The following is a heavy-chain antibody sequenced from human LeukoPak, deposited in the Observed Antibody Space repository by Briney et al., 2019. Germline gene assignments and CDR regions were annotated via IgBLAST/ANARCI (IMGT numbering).Heavy chain of an antibody. V-gene: IGHV3-30-3*01. Sequence: GGSLRLSCAASGFTFSSYAMHWVRQAPGKGLEWVAVISYDGSNKYYADSVKGRFTISRDNSKNTMYLQMNSLRAEDTAVYYCARDRPAWTTYYYDSSRWIFDYWGQGTLVTVSS. CDR2: ISYDGSNK. CDR3: ARDRPAWTTYYYDSSRWIFDY. J-gene: IGHJ4*02. D-gene: IGHD3-22*01. CDR1: GFTFSSYA.